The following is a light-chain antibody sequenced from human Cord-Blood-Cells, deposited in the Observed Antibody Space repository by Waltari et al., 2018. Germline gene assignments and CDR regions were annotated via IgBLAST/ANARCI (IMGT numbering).Light chain of an antibody. V-gene: IGKV3-20*01. CDR2: GAS. Sequence: EIVLTQSPGTLSLSPGERATPPCRASQRVSSSYLAWYQQKPGQAPRLLIYGASSRATGIPDRFSGSGSGTDFTLTISRLEPEDFAVYYCQQYGSSLFTFGPGTKVDIK. CDR1: QRVSSSY. CDR3: QQYGSSLFT. J-gene: IGKJ3*01.